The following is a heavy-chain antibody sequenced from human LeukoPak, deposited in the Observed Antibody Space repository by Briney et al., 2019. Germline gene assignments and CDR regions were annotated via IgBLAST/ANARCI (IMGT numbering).Heavy chain of an antibody. CDR1: GFTVSSNY. J-gene: IGHJ4*02. D-gene: IGHD1-26*01. V-gene: IGHV3-53*01. Sequence: GGSLRLSCAASGFTVSSNYMSWVRQAPGKGLEWVSIIYSGGSTFYADSVKGRFTISRDNSKNTLYLQMNSLRAEDTAVYYCARGGSYLSAFDIWGQGTLVTVSS. CDR3: ARGGSYLSAFDI. CDR2: IYSGGST.